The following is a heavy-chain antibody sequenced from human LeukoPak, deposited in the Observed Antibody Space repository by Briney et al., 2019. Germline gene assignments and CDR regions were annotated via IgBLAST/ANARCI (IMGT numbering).Heavy chain of an antibody. CDR2: IYYSGST. Sequence: PSETLSLTCTVSGGSISSGGYYWSWIRQHPGKGLGWIGYIYYSGSTYYNPSLKSRVTISVDTSKNQFSLKLSSVTAADTAVYYCASSIAAAGTGGWFDPWGQGTLVTVSS. CDR1: GGSISSGGYY. J-gene: IGHJ5*02. V-gene: IGHV4-31*03. CDR3: ASSIAAAGTGGWFDP. D-gene: IGHD6-13*01.